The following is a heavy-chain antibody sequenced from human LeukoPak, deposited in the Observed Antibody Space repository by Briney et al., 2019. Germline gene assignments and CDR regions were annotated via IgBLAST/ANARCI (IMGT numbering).Heavy chain of an antibody. V-gene: IGHV4-4*09. D-gene: IGHD3-22*01. J-gene: IGHJ4*02. CDR2: NHSSGST. CDR3: ARHHRSGSGRTYFDY. CDR1: GGFIRGCY. Sequence: SETLSLTCTVSGGFIRGCYWDWIREPPGKGLEWIGNNHSSGSTHYTHSLESRVTMTGDTSKSQFSLKLTSVTAADTAVYYCARHHRSGSGRTYFDYWGQGTLVTVSS.